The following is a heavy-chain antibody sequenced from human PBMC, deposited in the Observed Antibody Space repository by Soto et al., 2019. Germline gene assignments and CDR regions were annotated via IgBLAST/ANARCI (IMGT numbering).Heavy chain of an antibody. CDR3: ERDAYHPGE. Sequence: QVQLVQSGAEVKKPGASVKVSCKASGYTFTSYGISWVRQAPGRGLEWMGWISAYNGNTNYAQKLQGRVTMTTDTTTITAYMEMRSLRDEATALYYCERDAYHPGEWGQGTLVTVSS. V-gene: IGHV1-18*01. CDR2: ISAYNGNT. CDR1: GYTFTSYG. J-gene: IGHJ4*02. D-gene: IGHD3-16*01.